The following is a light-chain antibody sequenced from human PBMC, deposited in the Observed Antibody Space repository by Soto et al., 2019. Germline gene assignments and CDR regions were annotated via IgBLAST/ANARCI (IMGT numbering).Light chain of an antibody. CDR1: SCNIGAGYD. V-gene: IGLV1-40*01. Sequence: QSALTQPPSVSGAPGQRVTISCTGSSCNIGAGYDVHWYQQLPGTDPKLLIYGNSNRPSGVPDRFSGSKSGTSASLAITGLQAEDEADYYCKSYTSSLSYVFGTGTKVTVL. CDR2: GNS. J-gene: IGLJ1*01. CDR3: KSYTSSLSYV.